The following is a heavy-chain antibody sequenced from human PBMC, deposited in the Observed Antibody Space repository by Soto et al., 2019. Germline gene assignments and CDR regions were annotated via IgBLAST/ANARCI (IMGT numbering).Heavy chain of an antibody. J-gene: IGHJ3*02. V-gene: IGHV1-3*04. CDR2: INTGNDNT. CDR1: GYTFTSYA. Sequence: ASVKVSCKASGYTFTSYAMHWVRQAPGQRLERMGWINTGNDNTKYSQKFQGRVSTSMDTSASTAYLELSSLRSEDTAVYYCARGDYYDSSGPFSDAFGIWGQGTMVTVSS. CDR3: ARGDYYDSSGPFSDAFGI. D-gene: IGHD3-22*01.